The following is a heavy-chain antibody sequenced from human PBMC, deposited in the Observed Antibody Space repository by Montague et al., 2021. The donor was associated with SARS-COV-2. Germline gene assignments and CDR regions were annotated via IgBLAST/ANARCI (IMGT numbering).Heavy chain of an antibody. D-gene: IGHD6-13*01. J-gene: IGHJ4*02. CDR3: ARDPRYSLSWSFDY. CDR2: TYYRSKWYY. CDR1: GDSVSSNTAA. V-gene: IGHV6-1*01. Sequence: CAISGDSVSSNTAAWNWIRQSPSRGLEWLGRTYYRSKWYYDYAVSVKSRMTTSPDTSKNQFSLQLSSVTPEGRAVYYCARDPRYSLSWSFDYWGQGTLVTVSS.